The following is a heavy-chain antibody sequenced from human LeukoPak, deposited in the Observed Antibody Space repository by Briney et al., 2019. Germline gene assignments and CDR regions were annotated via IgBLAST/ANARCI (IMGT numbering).Heavy chain of an antibody. Sequence: GASVKVSCKASGYTFTDYYMNWVRQAPGQGLEWMGWIHPNSGGIKYAQKLQGRVTMTRDTSISTAYMELSGLTSDDTAVYYCGRKSANRKTSEFDYWGQGTLVTVSS. D-gene: IGHD1-14*01. V-gene: IGHV1-2*02. J-gene: IGHJ4*02. CDR3: GRKSANRKTSEFDY. CDR1: GYTFTDYY. CDR2: IHPNSGGI.